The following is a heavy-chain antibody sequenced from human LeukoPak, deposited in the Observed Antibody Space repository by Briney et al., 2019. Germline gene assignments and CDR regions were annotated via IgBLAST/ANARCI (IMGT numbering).Heavy chain of an antibody. CDR3: ARGPIVVVPAALARRNYYYYMDV. V-gene: IGHV4-59*12. D-gene: IGHD2-2*01. CDR2: IYYSGST. Sequence: SETLSLTCTVSGGSISSYYWSWIRQPPGKGLEWIGYIYYSGSTNYNPSLKGRVTMSVDTSKNQFSLKLSSVTAADTAVYYCARGPIVVVPAALARRNYYYYMDVWGKGTTVTVSS. J-gene: IGHJ6*03. CDR1: GGSISSYY.